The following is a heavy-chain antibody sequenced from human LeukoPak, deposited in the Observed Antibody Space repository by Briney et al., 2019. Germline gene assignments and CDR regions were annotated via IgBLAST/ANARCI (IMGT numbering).Heavy chain of an antibody. D-gene: IGHD6-19*01. V-gene: IGHV3-23*01. Sequence: GGSLRLSCAASGFTFSSYAMSWVRQAPGKGLEWVSAISGSGGSTYYADSVKGRFTISRDNSKNTLYLQMNSLRAEDTAVYYCATDRRQWLGYENDAFDIWGQGTMVTVSS. J-gene: IGHJ3*02. CDR1: GFTFSSYA. CDR2: ISGSGGST. CDR3: ATDRRQWLGYENDAFDI.